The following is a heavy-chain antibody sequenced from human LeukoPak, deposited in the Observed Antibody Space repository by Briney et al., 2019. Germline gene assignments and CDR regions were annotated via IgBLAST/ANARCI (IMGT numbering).Heavy chain of an antibody. V-gene: IGHV3-23*01. CDR3: AKDWEVLLWFGEFSYFDY. CDR2: ISGSGGST. J-gene: IGHJ4*02. Sequence: GGSLRLSCPASGFTFSSYAMSWVRQAPGKGLEWVSAISGSGGSTYYADSVKGRFTISGDNSKNTLYLQMNSLRAEDTAVYYCAKDWEVLLWFGEFSYFDYWGQGTLVTVSS. D-gene: IGHD3-10*01. CDR1: GFTFSSYA.